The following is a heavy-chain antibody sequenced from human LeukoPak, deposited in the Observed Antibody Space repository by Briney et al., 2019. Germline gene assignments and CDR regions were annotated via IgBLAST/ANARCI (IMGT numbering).Heavy chain of an antibody. Sequence: GGSLRLSCAASGFTYSSYEMNWVRQAPGKGLEWVSYISSSGSTIYYADSVKGRFTISRDNAKNSLYLQLNSLRAEDTAVYYCASGGLGDSSGYYPFAFDYWGQGTLVTVSS. CDR3: ASGGLGDSSGYYPFAFDY. J-gene: IGHJ4*02. V-gene: IGHV3-48*03. CDR1: GFTYSSYE. CDR2: ISSSGSTI. D-gene: IGHD3-22*01.